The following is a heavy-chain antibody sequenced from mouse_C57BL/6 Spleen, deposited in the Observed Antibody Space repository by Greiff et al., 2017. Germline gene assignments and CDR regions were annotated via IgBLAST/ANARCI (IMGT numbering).Heavy chain of an antibody. Sequence: QVQLQQPGAELVMPGASVKLSCKASGYTFTSYWMHWVKQRPGQGLEWIGEIDPSDNYTNYNQKFKGKSTVTVDKSSSTAYMQLSSLTSEDAAVYYCARYGSTFYAMGYWGQGTSVTVSS. J-gene: IGHJ4*01. CDR3: ARYGSTFYAMGY. D-gene: IGHD1-1*01. CDR2: IDPSDNYT. V-gene: IGHV1-69*01. CDR1: GYTFTSYW.